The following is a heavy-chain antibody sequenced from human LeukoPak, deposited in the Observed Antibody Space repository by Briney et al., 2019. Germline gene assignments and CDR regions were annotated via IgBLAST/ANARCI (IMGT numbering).Heavy chain of an antibody. J-gene: IGHJ4*02. CDR1: GYTFSSYW. Sequence: GGSLRLSCAASGYTFSSYWMSWVRQAPGKGLECVANIKQDGSEKYYVDSVKGRFTISRDNTENSLYLQMNSLTAEDTAVYYCARGSYGYLFLDYWGQGTLVTVSS. CDR3: ARGSYGYLFLDY. V-gene: IGHV3-7*04. CDR2: IKQDGSEK. D-gene: IGHD5-18*01.